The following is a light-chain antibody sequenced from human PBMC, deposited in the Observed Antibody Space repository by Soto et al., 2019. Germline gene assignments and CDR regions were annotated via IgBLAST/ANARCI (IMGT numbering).Light chain of an antibody. V-gene: IGKV3D-20*02. CDR1: QSVSSNY. J-gene: IGKJ4*01. Sequence: EIVLTQSPGTLSLSPGERATLSCRASQSVSSNYLAWYQQQPGQAPRLLIYGASNRATGIPDRFSGSGSGTDVTLTISRLEPEDFAVYYCQHRSDWPPRLTFGGGTKVEIK. CDR3: QHRSDWPPRLT. CDR2: GAS.